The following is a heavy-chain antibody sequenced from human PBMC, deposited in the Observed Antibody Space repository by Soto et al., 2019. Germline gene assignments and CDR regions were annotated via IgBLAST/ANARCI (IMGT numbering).Heavy chain of an antibody. CDR1: GYTFTSYG. V-gene: IGHV1-18*01. J-gene: IGHJ3*02. CDR2: ISAYNGNT. D-gene: IGHD3-16*02. Sequence: ASVKVSCKASGYTFTSYGISWVRQAPGQGIEWMGGISAYNGNTNYAQKLQGRVPMTTYTSTSTAYMELRSLRSDDTAVYYCASPSYPELGANDAFDIWGQGTMVIVSS. CDR3: ASPSYPELGANDAFDI.